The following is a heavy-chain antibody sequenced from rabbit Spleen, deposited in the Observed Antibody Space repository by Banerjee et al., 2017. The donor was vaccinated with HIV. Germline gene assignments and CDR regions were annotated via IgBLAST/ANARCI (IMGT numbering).Heavy chain of an antibody. Sequence: QSLEESGGDLVKPGASLTLTCTASGVSFSFNSYMCWVRQTPGKGLEWIACIDAGSSGFTYFATWAEGRFTISKTSSTTVTLEMTRLTAADTATYFCARDTGSSFSSYGMDLGGPGTLVTVS. CDR2: IDAGSSGFT. CDR1: GVSFSFNSY. D-gene: IGHD8-1*01. CDR3: ARDTGSSFSSYGMDL. J-gene: IGHJ6*01. V-gene: IGHV1S40*01.